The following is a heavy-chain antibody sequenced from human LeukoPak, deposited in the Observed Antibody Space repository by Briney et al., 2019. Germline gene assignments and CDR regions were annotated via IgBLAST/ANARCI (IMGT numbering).Heavy chain of an antibody. CDR1: GFTFSSYA. D-gene: IGHD3-22*01. J-gene: IGHJ4*02. CDR3: AKRPTVTTDSSGYLPDY. CDR2: ISGSGGST. V-gene: IGHV3-23*01. Sequence: GGSLRLSCAAPGFTFSSYATSWVRQAPGKGLEWVSAISGSGGSTYYADSAKGRFTISRDNSKNTLYLQMNSLRAEDTAVYYCAKRPTVTTDSSGYLPDYWGQGTLVTVSS.